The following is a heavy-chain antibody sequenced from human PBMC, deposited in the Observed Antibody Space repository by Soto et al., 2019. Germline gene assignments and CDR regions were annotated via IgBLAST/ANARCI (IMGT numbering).Heavy chain of an antibody. V-gene: IGHV3-48*03. CDR1: GFTFSSFE. CDR2: ITSSGSTI. D-gene: IGHD3-22*01. Sequence: GGSLRLSCAAAGFTFSSFEMNWVRQAPGKGLEWVSYITSSGSTIYYADSVKGRFTISRDNAKNSLYLQMNSLRAEDTAVYYCARDWYYDSSHDAFDIWGQGTMVTVSS. J-gene: IGHJ3*02. CDR3: ARDWYYDSSHDAFDI.